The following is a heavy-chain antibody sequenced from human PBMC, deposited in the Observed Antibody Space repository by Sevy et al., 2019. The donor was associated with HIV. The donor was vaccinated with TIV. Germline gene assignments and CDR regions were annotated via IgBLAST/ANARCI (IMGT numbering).Heavy chain of an antibody. D-gene: IGHD6-19*01. CDR3: ATLHLFQTQGMAVAGPVG. Sequence: GGSLRLSCVASGFTFSKYWMHWVRQAPGKGLVWVSRINSHGNTTDYADSVKGRFTISRDNANNILYLQMNSLRVEDTALYYCATLHLFQTQGMAVAGPVGWGQGTLVTVSS. V-gene: IGHV3-74*01. CDR1: GFTFSKYW. J-gene: IGHJ4*02. CDR2: INSHGNTT.